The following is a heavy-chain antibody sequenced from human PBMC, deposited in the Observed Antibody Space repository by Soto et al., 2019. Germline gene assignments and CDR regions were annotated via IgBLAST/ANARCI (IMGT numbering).Heavy chain of an antibody. CDR2: IWYDGSNK. V-gene: IGHV3-33*01. J-gene: IGHJ1*01. Sequence: QVQLVESGGGVVQPGRSLRLSCAASGFTFSSYGMHWVRQAPGKGLEWVAVIWYDGSNKYYADSVKGRFTISRDNSKNTLYLQMNSLRAEDTAVYYCARSSGYYGVSEYFQHWGQGTLVTVSS. D-gene: IGHD3-22*01. CDR3: ARSSGYYGVSEYFQH. CDR1: GFTFSSYG.